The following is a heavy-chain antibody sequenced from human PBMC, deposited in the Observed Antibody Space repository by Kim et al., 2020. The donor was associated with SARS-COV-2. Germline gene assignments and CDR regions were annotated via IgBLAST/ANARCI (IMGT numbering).Heavy chain of an antibody. J-gene: IGHJ4*02. CDR3: ARERIAAAGTFDFDY. CDR2: INPNSGGT. Sequence: ASVKVSCKASGYTFTGYYMHWVRQAPGQGLEWMGWINPNSGGTNYAQKFQGRVTMTRYTSISTAYMELSRLRSDDTAVYYCARERIAAAGTFDFDYWGQGTLVTVSS. CDR1: GYTFTGYY. D-gene: IGHD6-13*01. V-gene: IGHV1-2*02.